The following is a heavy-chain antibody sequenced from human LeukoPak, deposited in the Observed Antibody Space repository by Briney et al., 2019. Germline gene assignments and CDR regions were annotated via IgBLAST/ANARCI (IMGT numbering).Heavy chain of an antibody. CDR1: GFTFSSYS. CDR3: ARVKVTMIVVDPFDY. CDR2: ISSSSSTI. V-gene: IGHV3-48*01. D-gene: IGHD3-22*01. J-gene: IGHJ4*02. Sequence: GGSLRLSCAASGFTFSSYSMNWVRQAPGKGLEWVSYISSSSSTIYYADSVKGRFTISRDNAKNSLYLQINSLRAEDTAVYYCARVKVTMIVVDPFDYWGQGTLVTVSS.